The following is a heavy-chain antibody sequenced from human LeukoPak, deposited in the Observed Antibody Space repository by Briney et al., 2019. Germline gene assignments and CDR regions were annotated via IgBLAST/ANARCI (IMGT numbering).Heavy chain of an antibody. Sequence: GGSLRLSCAASGFTFISYGMHWVRQAPGKGLEWVAVIWYDGSNKYYADSVKGRFSISRDNSKNTLYLQMNSLRAEDTAVYYCAKDTSKWELLLGFDYWGQGTLVTVSS. CDR1: GFTFISYG. J-gene: IGHJ4*02. D-gene: IGHD1-26*01. CDR2: IWYDGSNK. CDR3: AKDTSKWELLLGFDY. V-gene: IGHV3-33*06.